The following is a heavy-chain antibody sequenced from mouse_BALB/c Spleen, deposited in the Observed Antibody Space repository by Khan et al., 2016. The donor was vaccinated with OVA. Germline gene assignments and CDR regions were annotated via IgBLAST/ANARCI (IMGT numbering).Heavy chain of an antibody. Sequence: QESGPGLVKPSQSLSLTCTVTGYSITTDYAWNWIRQFPGNKLEWMGFISYRGNTKYNPSLKSRISITRDPSKNQFFLQLKSVTTEDTARYYCARVYGGDFDYGGQGTTLTVSS. V-gene: IGHV3-2*02. D-gene: IGHD1-1*01. CDR2: ISYRGNT. J-gene: IGHJ2*01. CDR3: ARVYGGDFDY. CDR1: GYSITTDYA.